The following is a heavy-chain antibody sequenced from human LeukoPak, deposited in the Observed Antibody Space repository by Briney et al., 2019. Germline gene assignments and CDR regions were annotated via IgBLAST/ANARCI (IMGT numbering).Heavy chain of an antibody. CDR2: INPNSGGT. CDR3: ARGVVPTWNDDGYLDY. D-gene: IGHD1-1*01. V-gene: IGHV1-2*02. CDR1: GDTFTGYY. Sequence: GASVKVSCKASGDTFTGYYMHWVRQAPGQGLEWMGWINPNSGGTNYAQKFQGRVTMTRDTSISTAYMELSRLRSDDTAVYYCARGVVPTWNDDGYLDYWGQGTLVTVSS. J-gene: IGHJ4*02.